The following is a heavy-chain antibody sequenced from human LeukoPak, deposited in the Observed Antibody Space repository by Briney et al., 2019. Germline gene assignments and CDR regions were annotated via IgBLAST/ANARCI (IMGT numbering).Heavy chain of an antibody. CDR1: GYTFTGYY. Sequence: GASVKVSCKASGYTFTGYYVHWVRQAPGQGLEWMGWINPNSGGTNYAQKFQGRVTMTRDTSISTAYMELSRLRSDDTAVYYCARGHYDFWSGYYHPFDYWGQGTLVTVSS. V-gene: IGHV1-2*02. CDR3: ARGHYDFWSGYYHPFDY. J-gene: IGHJ4*02. D-gene: IGHD3-3*01. CDR2: INPNSGGT.